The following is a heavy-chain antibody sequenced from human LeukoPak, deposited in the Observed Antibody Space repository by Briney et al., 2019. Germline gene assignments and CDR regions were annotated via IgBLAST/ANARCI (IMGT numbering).Heavy chain of an antibody. CDR3: ARAARYCSGGSCFSPRTFDI. CDR1: GYTFTKYA. Sequence: GASVKVSCKASGYTFTKYAMNWVRQAPGQGLEWMGWITTDTGNPTYAQGFTGRFVFSLDTSVTTAYLQITSLEAEDTAMYYCARAARYCSGGSCFSPRTFDIWGQGTMVT. CDR2: ITTDTGNP. V-gene: IGHV7-4-1*02. J-gene: IGHJ3*02. D-gene: IGHD2-15*01.